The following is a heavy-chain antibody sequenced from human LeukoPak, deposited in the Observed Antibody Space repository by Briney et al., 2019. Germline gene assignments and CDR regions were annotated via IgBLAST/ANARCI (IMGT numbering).Heavy chain of an antibody. CDR2: INSDGSIT. CDR1: GFTFTTYW. CDR3: ARDAVDTANAV. D-gene: IGHD5-18*01. J-gene: IGHJ6*02. Sequence: GGSLRLSCAASGFTFTTYWMHWVRQAPGKGLVWVSHINSDGSITSYADSVKGRFTISRDNAKNALYLQMNSLRAEDTAVYYCARDAVDTANAVWGQGTTVTVSS. V-gene: IGHV3-74*01.